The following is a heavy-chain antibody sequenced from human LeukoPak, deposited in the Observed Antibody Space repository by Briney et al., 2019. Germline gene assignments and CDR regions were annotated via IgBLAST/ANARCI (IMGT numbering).Heavy chain of an antibody. CDR1: GFTFSSYW. J-gene: IGHJ1*01. V-gene: IGHV3-74*03. CDR2: ISTDGTYT. CDR3: AITVDCRATTDCYSYFHH. D-gene: IGHD2-21*02. Sequence: GGSLRLFCAASGFTFSSYWMHWVRHAPGKGLVWVSRISTDGTYTEYADSVKGRFTISRDNAKDTLYLQVNSLRAEDTAVYYCAITVDCRATTDCYSYFHHWGQGTLVTVSS.